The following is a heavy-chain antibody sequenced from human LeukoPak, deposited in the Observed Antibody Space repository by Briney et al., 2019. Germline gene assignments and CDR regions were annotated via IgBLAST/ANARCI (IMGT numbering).Heavy chain of an antibody. D-gene: IGHD6-13*01. Sequence: GGSLGLSCAASGFTFSSYSMNWVRQAPGKGLEWVSSISSSSSYIYYADSVKGRFTISRDNAKNSLYLQMNSLRAEDTAVYYCARESLDEQLFDYWGQGTLVTVSS. J-gene: IGHJ4*02. V-gene: IGHV3-21*01. CDR3: ARESLDEQLFDY. CDR2: ISSSSSYI. CDR1: GFTFSSYS.